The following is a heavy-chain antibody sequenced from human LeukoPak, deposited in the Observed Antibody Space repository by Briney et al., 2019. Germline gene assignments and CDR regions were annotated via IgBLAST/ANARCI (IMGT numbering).Heavy chain of an antibody. D-gene: IGHD3-22*01. J-gene: IGHJ4*02. V-gene: IGHV3-48*01. CDR2: ISSSSSTI. CDR1: GFTFSSYS. CDR3: ASDAPLPDYYDSSGYYQDY. Sequence: PGGSLRLSCAASGFTFSSYSMNWVRQAPGKGLEWVSYISSSSSTIYYADSVKGRFTISRDNAKNSLYLQMNSLRAEDTAVYYCASDAPLPDYYDSSGYYQDYWGQGTLVTVSS.